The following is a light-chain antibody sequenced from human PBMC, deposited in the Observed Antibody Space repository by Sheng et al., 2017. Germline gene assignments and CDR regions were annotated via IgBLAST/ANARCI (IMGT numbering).Light chain of an antibody. Sequence: DIQMTQSPSSLSAIVGDRVTITCRASQGIRNSLAWYQQKPGKAPKLLLYAASRLESGVSSRFSGSRSGTNYTLTVSSLQPEDFATYYCQQYDDSPQGSFGQGTRVDVK. CDR2: AAS. CDR1: QGIRNS. J-gene: IGKJ1*01. CDR3: QQYDDSPQGS. V-gene: IGKV1-NL1*01.